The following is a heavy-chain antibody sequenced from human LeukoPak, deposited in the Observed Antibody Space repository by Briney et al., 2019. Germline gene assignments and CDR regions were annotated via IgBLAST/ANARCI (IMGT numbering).Heavy chain of an antibody. Sequence: GGSLRLSCAASGFTFSSYSMNWVRQAPGKGLEWVSSISSSSSYIYHADSVKGRFTISRDNAKNSLYLQMNSLRAEDTAVYYCARVPRYSYGSYYYYGMDVWGQGTTVTVSS. D-gene: IGHD5-18*01. V-gene: IGHV3-21*01. CDR2: ISSSSSYI. J-gene: IGHJ6*02. CDR1: GFTFSSYS. CDR3: ARVPRYSYGSYYYYGMDV.